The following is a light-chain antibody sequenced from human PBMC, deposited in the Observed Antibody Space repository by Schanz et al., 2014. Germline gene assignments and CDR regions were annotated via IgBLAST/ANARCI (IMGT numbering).Light chain of an antibody. CDR1: QGIRND. Sequence: AIQMTQSPSSLSASVGDRVTITCRASQGIRNDLGWYQQKPGKAPNLLIYAASSLQSGVPSRFSGSGSGTHFTLTISSLQPEDFATYYCQQAQQAKSFPRTFGQGTKVEIK. V-gene: IGKV1-6*01. CDR2: AAS. J-gene: IGKJ1*01. CDR3: QQAQQAKSFPRT.